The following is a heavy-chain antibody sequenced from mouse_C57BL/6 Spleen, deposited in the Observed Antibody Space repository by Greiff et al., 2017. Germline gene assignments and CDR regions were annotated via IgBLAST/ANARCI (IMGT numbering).Heavy chain of an antibody. J-gene: IGHJ2*01. CDR2: IYPRSGNT. CDR3: AREGTTEYYFDY. Sequence: VQLQQSGAELARPGASVKLSCKASGYTFTSYGISWVKQRTGQGLEWIGEIYPRSGNTYYNEQFKGKATLTADKSSSTAYMELRSLTSEDSAVYFCAREGTTEYYFDYWGQGTTLTVSS. D-gene: IGHD1-1*01. V-gene: IGHV1-81*01. CDR1: GYTFTSYG.